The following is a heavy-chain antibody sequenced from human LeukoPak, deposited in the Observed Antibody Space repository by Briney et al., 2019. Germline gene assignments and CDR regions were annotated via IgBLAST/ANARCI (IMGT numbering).Heavy chain of an antibody. D-gene: IGHD5-24*01. CDR1: GGSFSGYY. J-gene: IGHJ3*02. CDR2: INHSGST. CDR3: YAEMATIMVGSAFDI. V-gene: IGHV4-34*03. Sequence: PSETLSLTCAVYGGSFSGYYWSWIRQPPGKGLEWIGEINHSGSTNYNPSLKSRVTISVDTSKNQFSLILTSVTAADTAVYYCYAEMATIMVGSAFDIWGQGTMVTVSS.